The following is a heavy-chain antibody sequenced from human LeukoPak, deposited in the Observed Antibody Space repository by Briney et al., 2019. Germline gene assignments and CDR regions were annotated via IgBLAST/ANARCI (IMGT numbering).Heavy chain of an antibody. J-gene: IGHJ4*02. CDR2: ITGNGGST. Sequence: GGSLRLSCAASGFTFRSNAMSWVRQAPGKGLEWVSVITGNGGSTYYADSVKGRFTISRDNSKNTLSLQMNSLRAEDTAVYYCAKDAVAPGSGGDYFDYWGQGTLVTVSS. CDR1: GFTFRSNA. V-gene: IGHV3-23*01. CDR3: AKDAVAPGSGGDYFDY. D-gene: IGHD3-10*01.